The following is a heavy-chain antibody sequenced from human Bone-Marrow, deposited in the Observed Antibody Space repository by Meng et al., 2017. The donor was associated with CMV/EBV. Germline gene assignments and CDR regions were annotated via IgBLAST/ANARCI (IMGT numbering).Heavy chain of an antibody. V-gene: IGHV1-18*01. CDR1: GYTFTSYG. D-gene: IGHD2-2*01. CDR3: ARRIVVVPAAILRLHYYGMDV. Sequence: ASVKVSCKASGYTFTSYGISWVRQAPGQGLEWMGWISAYNGNTNYAQKLQGRVTMTTDTSTSTAYMELRSLRSDDTAVYYCARRIVVVPAAILRLHYYGMDVWGQGTTVTVSS. J-gene: IGHJ6*02. CDR2: ISAYNGNT.